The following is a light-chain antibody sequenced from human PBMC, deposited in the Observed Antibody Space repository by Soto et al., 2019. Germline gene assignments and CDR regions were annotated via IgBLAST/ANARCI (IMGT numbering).Light chain of an antibody. CDR3: QQSYSNHQMYT. CDR1: QTISSS. J-gene: IGKJ2*01. V-gene: IGKV1-39*01. CDR2: AAS. Sequence: DIQMTQSPSSLSAYVGDRVTITCRASQTISSSLTCYQQKPGKAPDLMIYAASNLQSVVPSRFSGSVSGSDFTLTISSLQPEDFATYYCQQSYSNHQMYTFGQGTRLEIK.